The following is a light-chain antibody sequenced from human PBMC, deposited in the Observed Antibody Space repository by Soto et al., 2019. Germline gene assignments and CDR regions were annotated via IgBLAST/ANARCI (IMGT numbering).Light chain of an antibody. V-gene: IGKV3-15*01. CDR3: QQYDAWPLT. Sequence: EIVLTQSPATLSLSPGERATLSCRASQSVSSNVAWYQQKPGQTPRLLIYDAIIRAPDVPARFSGSWSGTGFTLTINSLQSEDFAVYYCQQYDAWPLTFGGGTKVDIK. CDR2: DAI. CDR1: QSVSSN. J-gene: IGKJ4*01.